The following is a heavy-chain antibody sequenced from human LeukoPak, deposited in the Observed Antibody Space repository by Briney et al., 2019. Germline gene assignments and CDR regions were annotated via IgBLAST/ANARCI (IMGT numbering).Heavy chain of an antibody. J-gene: IGHJ6*03. Sequence: SVKVSCKASGGTFSSYAISWLRQAPGQGLEWMGRIIPIFGTANYAQKFQGRVTITTDESTSTAYMELSSLRSEDTAVYYCARDRRSSSPQRAYYYYYIDVWGKGTTVTVSS. CDR3: ARDRRSSSPQRAYYYYYIDV. V-gene: IGHV1-69*05. CDR1: GGTFSSYA. CDR2: IIPIFGTA. D-gene: IGHD6-6*01.